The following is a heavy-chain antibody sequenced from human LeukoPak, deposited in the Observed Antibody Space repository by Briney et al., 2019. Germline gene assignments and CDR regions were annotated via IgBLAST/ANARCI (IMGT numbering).Heavy chain of an antibody. D-gene: IGHD5-18*01. V-gene: IGHV4-61*01. J-gene: IGHJ4*02. CDR3: ARGYSYGYFDY. CDR1: GGSVSSGSYY. CDR2: IYYSGST. Sequence: SETLSLTCTVSGGSVSSGSYYWSWIRQPPGKGLEWIGYIYYSGSTNYNPSLKSRVTISVDTSKNQFSLKLSSVTAADTAVYYCARGYSYGYFDYWGQGTLVTVSS.